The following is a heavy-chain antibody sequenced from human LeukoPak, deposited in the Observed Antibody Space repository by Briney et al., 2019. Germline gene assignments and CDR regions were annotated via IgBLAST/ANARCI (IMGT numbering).Heavy chain of an antibody. CDR1: GGSISSYY. D-gene: IGHD3-22*01. V-gene: IGHV4-4*07. J-gene: IGHJ4*02. CDR3: ARVDYDSSGYPFDY. CDR2: IYTSGST. Sequence: SETLSLTCTVSGGSISSYYWSWIRQPAGKGLEWIGRIYTSGSTNYNPSLESRVTMSVDTSKNQFSLKRSSVTAADTAVYYCARVDYDSSGYPFDYWGQGTLVTVSS.